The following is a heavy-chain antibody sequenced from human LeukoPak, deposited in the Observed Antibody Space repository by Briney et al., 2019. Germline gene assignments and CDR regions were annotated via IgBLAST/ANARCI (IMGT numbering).Heavy chain of an antibody. Sequence: TGGSLRLSCAASGFTFDDYGMSWVRQAPGKGLEWVSGINWNGGSTGYADSVKGRFTISRDNAKNSLYLQMNSLRAEDTALYHCARDDSLANLDYWGQGTLVTVSS. J-gene: IGHJ4*02. CDR2: INWNGGST. D-gene: IGHD1-14*01. CDR1: GFTFDDYG. V-gene: IGHV3-20*01. CDR3: ARDDSLANLDY.